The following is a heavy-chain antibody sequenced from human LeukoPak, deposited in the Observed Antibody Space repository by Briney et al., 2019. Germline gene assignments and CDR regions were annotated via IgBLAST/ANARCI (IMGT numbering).Heavy chain of an antibody. Sequence: PGGSLRLSCAAPGFTFSSYSMNWVRQAPGKGLEWVSYISSSSSTIYYADSVKGRFTISRDNAKNSLYLQMNSLRAEDTAVYYCARSGRAATIFGVVIIPEIFDYWGQGTLVTVSS. CDR1: GFTFSSYS. V-gene: IGHV3-48*01. CDR2: ISSSSSTI. J-gene: IGHJ4*02. D-gene: IGHD3-3*01. CDR3: ARSGRAATIFGVVIIPEIFDY.